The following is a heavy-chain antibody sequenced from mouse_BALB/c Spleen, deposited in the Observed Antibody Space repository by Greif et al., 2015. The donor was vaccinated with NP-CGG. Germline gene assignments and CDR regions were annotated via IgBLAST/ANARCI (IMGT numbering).Heavy chain of an antibody. Sequence: VQLQQSGPELVKPGASVKMSCKASGYTFTDYVISWVKQRTGQDLEWIGEIYPGSGSTYYNEKFKGKATLTADKSSNTAYMQHSSLTSEDSAVYFCARDTTVVDYRGQGTTLTVSS. CDR1: GYTFTDYV. V-gene: IGHV1-81*01. CDR3: ARDTTVVDY. J-gene: IGHJ2*01. CDR2: IYPGSGST. D-gene: IGHD1-1*01.